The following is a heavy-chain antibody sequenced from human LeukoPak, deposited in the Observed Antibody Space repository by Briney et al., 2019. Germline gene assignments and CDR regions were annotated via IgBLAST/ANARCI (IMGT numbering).Heavy chain of an antibody. CDR1: GFTFSSYE. CDR2: ISSSGRTI. Sequence: GGSLRLSCAASGFTFSSYEMNWVRQAPGKGLVWVSYISSSGRTIYYADSVKGRFTISRDNAKNSLYLQMNSLRAEDTAVYYCAELGITMIGGVWGKGTTVTISS. CDR3: AELGITMIGGV. J-gene: IGHJ6*04. V-gene: IGHV3-48*03. D-gene: IGHD3-10*02.